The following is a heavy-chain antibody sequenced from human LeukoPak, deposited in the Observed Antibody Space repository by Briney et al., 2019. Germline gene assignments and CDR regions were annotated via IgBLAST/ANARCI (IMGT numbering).Heavy chain of an antibody. CDR3: AKDRRYYDSSGYQWYFDY. Sequence: GGSLRLSCAASGFTFSTYNMNWVRQAPGKGLEWASSISGSSSYIYYADSVKGRFSISRDNAKNSLYLQMNSLRAEDTAVYYCAKDRRYYDSSGYQWYFDYWGQGTLVTVSS. CDR2: ISGSSSYI. CDR1: GFTFSTYN. D-gene: IGHD3-22*01. J-gene: IGHJ4*02. V-gene: IGHV3-21*04.